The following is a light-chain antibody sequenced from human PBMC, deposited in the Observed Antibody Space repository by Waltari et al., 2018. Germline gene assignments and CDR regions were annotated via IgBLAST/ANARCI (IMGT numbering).Light chain of an antibody. CDR1: GLPKQY. J-gene: IGLJ2*01. V-gene: IGLV3-10*01. CDR3: YSKDTDGGSQGK. CDR2: DEN. Sequence: YELTQPPSVSVSPGQTAAITCSGDGLPKQYAFWYQEKSGQAPVLVKYDENKRPSGIPGRVSCSSAGVVATLTIRVAQVEDEADYYCYSKDTDGGSQGKFGGRTKLTVL.